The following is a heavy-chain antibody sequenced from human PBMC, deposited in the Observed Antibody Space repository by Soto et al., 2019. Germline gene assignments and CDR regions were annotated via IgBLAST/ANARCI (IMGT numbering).Heavy chain of an antibody. V-gene: IGHV4-59*01. J-gene: IGHJ6*02. CDR1: GVSISSYY. D-gene: IGHD3-9*01. Sequence: SETLSLSCTVSGVSISSYYWSWIGQPPGKGLEWIGYIYYSGSTNYNPSLKSRVTISVDTSKNQFSLKLSSVTAADTAVYYCARGAGYGYYYYGMDVWGQGTPVT. CDR3: ARGAGYGYYYYGMDV. CDR2: IYYSGST.